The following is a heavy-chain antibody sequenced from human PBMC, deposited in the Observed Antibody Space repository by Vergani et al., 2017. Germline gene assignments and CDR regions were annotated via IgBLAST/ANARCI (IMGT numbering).Heavy chain of an antibody. Sequence: VQLVESGGGLVKPGGSLRLSCAASGFTFSSYSMNWVRQAPGKGLEWVSSISSSSSYIYYADSVKGRFTISRDNAKNSLYLQMNSLRAEDTAVYYCARAEGVDNWFDPWGQGTLVTVSS. CDR2: ISSSSSYI. V-gene: IGHV3-21*04. J-gene: IGHJ5*02. CDR1: GFTFSSYS. CDR3: ARAEGVDNWFDP. D-gene: IGHD3-16*01.